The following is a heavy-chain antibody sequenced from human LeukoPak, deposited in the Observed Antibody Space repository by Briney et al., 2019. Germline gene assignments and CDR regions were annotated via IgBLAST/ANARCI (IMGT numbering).Heavy chain of an antibody. Sequence: ASVKVSCKASGYTFTGYYMHWVRQAPGQGLEWVGWINTNSGGTNDAQKVQGRVTMSRDTSISTAYMELSRLRSDDTAVYYCARDEPQWGSSISWGQGTLVTVSS. D-gene: IGHD6-6*01. CDR1: GYTFTGYY. CDR2: INTNSGGT. CDR3: ARDEPQWGSSIS. J-gene: IGHJ4*02. V-gene: IGHV1-2*02.